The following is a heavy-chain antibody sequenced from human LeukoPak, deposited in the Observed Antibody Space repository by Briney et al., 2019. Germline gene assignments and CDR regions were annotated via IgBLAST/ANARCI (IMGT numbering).Heavy chain of an antibody. CDR3: AKDPGYYDYVWGSYRPEYFQH. CDR1: GFAFSSYA. Sequence: GRSLRLSCAASGFAFSSYAMHWVRQAPGKGLEWVAVISYDGSNKYYADSVKGRFTISRDNSKNTLYLQMNSLRAEDTAVYYCAKDPGYYDYVWGSYRPEYFQHWGQGTLVTVSS. CDR2: ISYDGSNK. D-gene: IGHD3-16*02. V-gene: IGHV3-30-3*01. J-gene: IGHJ1*01.